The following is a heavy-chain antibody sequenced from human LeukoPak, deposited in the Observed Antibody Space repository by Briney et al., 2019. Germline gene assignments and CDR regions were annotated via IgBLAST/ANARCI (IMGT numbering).Heavy chain of an antibody. V-gene: IGHV1-2*02. Sequence: VASVKVSCKASGYTFTGYYMHWVRQAPGQGLEWMGWINPNNSATKYAQKFQGRVSMTRDTSISTAYMELSRLRSDDTAVYYCARDYDKTDAFDIWGQGTMVTVSS. J-gene: IGHJ3*02. CDR3: ARDYDKTDAFDI. CDR1: GYTFTGYY. CDR2: INPNNSAT. D-gene: IGHD5-12*01.